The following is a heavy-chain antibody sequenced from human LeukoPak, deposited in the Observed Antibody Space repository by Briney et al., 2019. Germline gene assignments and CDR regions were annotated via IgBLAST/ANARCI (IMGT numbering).Heavy chain of an antibody. J-gene: IGHJ4*02. Sequence: GGSLRLSCSASGFTFSSYAMHWVRQAPGKGLEYVSAISSNGGGTYYADSVKGRFTISRDNSKNTLYLQMNSLRAEDTAVYYCARVSIQRDYYDSSGYPGYFDYWGQGTLVTVSS. D-gene: IGHD3-22*01. CDR1: GFTFSSYA. CDR2: ISSNGGGT. V-gene: IGHV3-64*04. CDR3: ARVSIQRDYYDSSGYPGYFDY.